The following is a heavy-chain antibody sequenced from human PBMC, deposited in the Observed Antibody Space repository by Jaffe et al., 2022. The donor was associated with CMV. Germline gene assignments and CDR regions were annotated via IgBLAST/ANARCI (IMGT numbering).Heavy chain of an antibody. Sequence: EVQLVESGGGLVKPGGSLRLSCAASGFTFSSYSMNWVRQAPGKGLEWVSSISSSSSYIYYADSVKGRFTISRDNAKNSLYLQMNSLRAEDTAVYYCARDRYITGTTSQLPTNYYYYGMDVWGQGTTVTVSS. V-gene: IGHV3-21*01. D-gene: IGHD1-7*01. J-gene: IGHJ6*02. CDR3: ARDRYITGTTSQLPTNYYYYGMDV. CDR1: GFTFSSYS. CDR2: ISSSSSYI.